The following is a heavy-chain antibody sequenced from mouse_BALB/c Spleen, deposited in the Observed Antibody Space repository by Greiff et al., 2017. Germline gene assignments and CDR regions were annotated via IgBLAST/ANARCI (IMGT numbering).Heavy chain of an antibody. D-gene: IGHD2-14*01. J-gene: IGHJ3*01. V-gene: IGHV5-4*02. Sequence: EVQRVESGGGLVKPGGSLKLSCAASGFTFSDYYMYWVRQTPEKRLEWVATISDGGSYTYYPDSVKGRFTISRDNAKNNLYLQMSSLKSEDTAMYYCARGGPYYRCPFAYWGQGTLVTVSA. CDR2: ISDGGSYT. CDR1: GFTFSDYY. CDR3: ARGGPYYRCPFAY.